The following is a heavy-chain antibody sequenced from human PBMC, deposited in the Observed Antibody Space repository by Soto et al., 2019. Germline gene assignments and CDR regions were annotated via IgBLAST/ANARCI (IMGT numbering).Heavy chain of an antibody. V-gene: IGHV3-30*18. Sequence: GGSLRLSCAASGFTFSSYGMHWVRQAPGKGLEWVAVISYDGSNKYYADSVKGRFTISRDNSKNTLYLQMNGLRAEDTAVYYCANVGYYDSSGYYYYWGQGTLVTVSS. CDR1: GFTFSSYG. CDR2: ISYDGSNK. J-gene: IGHJ4*02. CDR3: ANVGYYDSSGYYYY. D-gene: IGHD3-22*01.